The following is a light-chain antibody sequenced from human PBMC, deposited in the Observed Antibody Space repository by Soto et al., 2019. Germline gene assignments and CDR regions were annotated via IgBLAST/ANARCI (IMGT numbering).Light chain of an antibody. Sequence: DIQMTQSPSTLSASVGDRVSISCRASQTISGWLAWYQQKPGKGPKLLIYDASSLPSGVPSRFSGSGSGTEFTLTISSLQPDDFATYYCQQYNSYPYAFGQGTKLEIK. CDR3: QQYNSYPYA. CDR1: QTISGW. J-gene: IGKJ2*01. V-gene: IGKV1-5*01. CDR2: DAS.